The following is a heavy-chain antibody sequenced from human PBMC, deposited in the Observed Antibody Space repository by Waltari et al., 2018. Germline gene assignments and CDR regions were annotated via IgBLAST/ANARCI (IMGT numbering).Heavy chain of an antibody. CDR1: GFTFSSYA. Sequence: QVQLVESGGGVVQPGRSLRLSCAASGFTFSSYAMHWVRQAPGKGLGWVAVISYDGSNKYYADSVKGRFTISRDNSKNTLYLQMNSLRAEDTAVYYCARFHGNWGPGSGWGQGTLVTVSS. CDR3: ARFHGNWGPGSG. CDR2: ISYDGSNK. D-gene: IGHD3-10*01. J-gene: IGHJ4*02. V-gene: IGHV3-30*01.